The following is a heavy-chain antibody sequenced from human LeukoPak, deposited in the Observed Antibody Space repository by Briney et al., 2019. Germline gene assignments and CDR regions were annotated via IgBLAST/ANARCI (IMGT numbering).Heavy chain of an antibody. D-gene: IGHD3-22*01. J-gene: IGHJ3*02. Sequence: ASVKVSCKASGGTFSSYAISWVRQAPGQGLEWMGRIIPIFGTANYAQKFKGKVTITTDESTSTAYIELSSLRSEDTAVYYCARAPVFADSSGKDAFDIWGQGTMVTVSS. V-gene: IGHV1-69*05. CDR2: IIPIFGTA. CDR1: GGTFSSYA. CDR3: ARAPVFADSSGKDAFDI.